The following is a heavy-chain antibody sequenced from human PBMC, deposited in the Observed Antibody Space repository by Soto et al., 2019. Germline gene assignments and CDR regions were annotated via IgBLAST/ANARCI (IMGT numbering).Heavy chain of an antibody. V-gene: IGHV1-2*04. J-gene: IGHJ6*02. CDR2: INPNSGGT. CDR3: ARDLSRTVVTLYYYYGMDV. D-gene: IGHD2-15*01. Sequence: ASVKVSCKASGCTFTGYYMHWVRQAPGQGLEWMGWINPNSGGTNYAQKFQGWVTMTRDTSISTAYMELSRLRSDDTAVYYCARDLSRTVVTLYYYYGMDVWGQRPTVTASS. CDR1: GCTFTGYY.